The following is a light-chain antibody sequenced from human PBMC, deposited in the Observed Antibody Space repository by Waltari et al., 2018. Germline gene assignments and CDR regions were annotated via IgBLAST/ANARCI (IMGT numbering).Light chain of an antibody. CDR2: AAS. V-gene: IGKV1-9*01. Sequence: DIQLTQSPSFLSASVGDRVTITCRASQGISSYLDWYQQKPGKAPKLLIYAASTLQSGVPSRFSGSGSGTEFTLTISSLQPEDFATYYCQQLNSYLTFGGGTKVEIK. CDR3: QQLNSYLT. CDR1: QGISSY. J-gene: IGKJ4*01.